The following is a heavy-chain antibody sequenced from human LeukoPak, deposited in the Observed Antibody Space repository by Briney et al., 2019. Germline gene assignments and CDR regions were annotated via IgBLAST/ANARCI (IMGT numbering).Heavy chain of an antibody. V-gene: IGHV3-21*01. Sequence: GGSLRLSCAASGFTFSSCSMNWVRQAPGKGLEWVSAISSDSSYIYYAGSVRGRFTISRDNAKNSLYLQMSSLRAEDTAVYYCARIRDFGASYHYFYMDVWGKGTTVTVSS. D-gene: IGHD4-17*01. CDR1: GFTFSSCS. CDR2: ISSDSSYI. J-gene: IGHJ6*03. CDR3: ARIRDFGASYHYFYMDV.